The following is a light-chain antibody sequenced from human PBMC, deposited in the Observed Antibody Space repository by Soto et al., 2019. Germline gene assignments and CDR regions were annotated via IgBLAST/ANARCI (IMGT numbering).Light chain of an antibody. CDR3: CSFAGSSTFV. Sequence: QSALTQPASVSGSPGQSITISCTGTSSDVGSYNLVSWYQQHPGKAPKLMIYEVSKRPSGVSNRFSGSKSGNTASLTISGLQAVDEAEYYCCSFAGSSTFVFGTGTKVTV. CDR1: SSDVGSYNL. J-gene: IGLJ1*01. V-gene: IGLV2-23*02. CDR2: EVS.